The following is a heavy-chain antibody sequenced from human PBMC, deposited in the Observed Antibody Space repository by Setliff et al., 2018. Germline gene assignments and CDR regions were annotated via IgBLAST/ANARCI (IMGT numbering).Heavy chain of an antibody. D-gene: IGHD1-7*01. Sequence: PSETLSLTCTASGGSISNSNYYWGLIRQPPGKGLEWIGSIYFSGTTYYNPSLKGRVTMSINTSKNHFSLNLSSVTAADTAVYFCAKTELGLTGTKNWFDPWGQGTLVTVSS. V-gene: IGHV4-39*07. CDR3: AKTELGLTGTKNWFDP. CDR1: GGSISNSNYY. CDR2: IYFSGTT. J-gene: IGHJ5*02.